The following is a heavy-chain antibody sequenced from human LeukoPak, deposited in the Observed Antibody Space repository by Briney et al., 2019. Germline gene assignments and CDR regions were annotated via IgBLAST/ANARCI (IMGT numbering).Heavy chain of an antibody. CDR2: ISNNGGTT. Sequence: GSLRLSCAASGFTFSSYTMHWVRQAPGKGLEYVSAISNNGGTTYYANSVKGRFTISRDNSKNTLYLQMGSLRVEDMAVYYCARVASSGTYRDYWGQGTLVTVSS. CDR1: GFTFSSYT. J-gene: IGHJ4*02. V-gene: IGHV3-64*01. D-gene: IGHD1-26*01. CDR3: ARVASSGTYRDY.